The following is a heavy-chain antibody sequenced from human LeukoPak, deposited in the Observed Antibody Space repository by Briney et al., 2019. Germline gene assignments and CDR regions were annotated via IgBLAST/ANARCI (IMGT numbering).Heavy chain of an antibody. V-gene: IGHV4-61*02. J-gene: IGHJ4*02. D-gene: IGHD2-15*01. Sequence: SETLSLTCTVSGGSISSGSYYWSWIRQPAGKGLEWIGRIYTSGSTNYNPSLKSRVTISVDTSKNQFSLKLSSVTAADTAVYYCARGDCSGGSCYSGYWAREPWSPSPQ. CDR1: GGSISSGSYY. CDR2: IYTSGST. CDR3: ARGDCSGGSCYSGY.